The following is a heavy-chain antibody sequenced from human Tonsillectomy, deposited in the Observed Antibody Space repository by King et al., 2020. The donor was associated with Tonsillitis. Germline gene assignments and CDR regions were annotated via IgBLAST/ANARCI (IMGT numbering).Heavy chain of an antibody. J-gene: IGHJ4*02. CDR1: GFTFSSYA. Sequence: VQLVESGGGLVQPGGSLRLSCAASGFTFSSYAMSCVRQAPGKGLEWVSTICGSGGSTYYADSVKGRFTNSRDNSKNTLYLQMNSLRAEDTAVYYCAKDAGSIQLWHFDYWGQGTLVTVSS. CDR3: AKDAGSIQLWHFDY. CDR2: ICGSGGST. D-gene: IGHD5-18*01. V-gene: IGHV3-23*04.